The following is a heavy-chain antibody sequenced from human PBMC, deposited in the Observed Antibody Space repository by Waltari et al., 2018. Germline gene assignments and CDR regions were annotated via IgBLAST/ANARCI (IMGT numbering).Heavy chain of an antibody. Sequence: QVHLVASGGGVVQPGRSLSLSSAASGFTFSLYSMNWVRQAPGKGLERVAFIPGDGTAQYYADAVKGRVTVSRDNSMNTVFLQMNTLRPEDTALYYCARRGSSGVFRALDMWGQGTMVSVSS. J-gene: IGHJ3*02. CDR1: GFTFSLYS. CDR3: ARRGSSGVFRALDM. D-gene: IGHD6-25*01. CDR2: IPGDGTAQ. V-gene: IGHV3-30*14.